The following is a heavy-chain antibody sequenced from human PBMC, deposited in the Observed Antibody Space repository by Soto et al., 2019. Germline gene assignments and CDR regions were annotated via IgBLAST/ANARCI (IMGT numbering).Heavy chain of an antibody. CDR1: GISLSTSGVG. V-gene: IGHV2-5*01. CDR2: VYWNDDA. CDR3: ARGLASLPVFAFDI. Sequence: SGPTLVNPTQTLTLTCTLSGISLSTSGVGLGWIRQTPGKVLEWLALVYWNDDAHYSPSLRSRLTITKDTSKNQAVLTMTNMDPVDTATYYCARGLASLPVFAFDIWGQGTVVTVSS. J-gene: IGHJ3*02.